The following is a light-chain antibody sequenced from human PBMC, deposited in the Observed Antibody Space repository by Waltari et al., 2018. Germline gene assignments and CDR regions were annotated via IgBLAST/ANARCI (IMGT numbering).Light chain of an antibody. Sequence: ETVLTQSPGTLSLSPGERATLSCRASQSVGSTYLAWYQQTPGQAPRLLLYGASSRATGIPDRVSGSGSGTDFTLTISRLEPEDFAVYFCQQYGSSPPVTFGGGTKVEIK. J-gene: IGKJ4*01. CDR3: QQYGSSPPVT. V-gene: IGKV3-20*01. CDR2: GAS. CDR1: QSVGSTY.